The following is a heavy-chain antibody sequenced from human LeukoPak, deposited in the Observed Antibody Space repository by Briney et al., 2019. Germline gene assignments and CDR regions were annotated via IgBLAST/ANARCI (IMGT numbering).Heavy chain of an antibody. V-gene: IGHV3-33*01. D-gene: IGHD2-15*01. CDR2: IWDDGSNK. Sequence: GRSLRLSCAASGFIFSSYGMNWVRQAPGKGLEWVAAIWDDGSNKYYADSVKGRFTISRDDSKNTLYLQLNSLKAEDTAMYYCATFIGDCTGGSCYVGSWGQGTLVTVSS. CDR1: GFIFSSYG. J-gene: IGHJ5*02. CDR3: ATFIGDCTGGSCYVGS.